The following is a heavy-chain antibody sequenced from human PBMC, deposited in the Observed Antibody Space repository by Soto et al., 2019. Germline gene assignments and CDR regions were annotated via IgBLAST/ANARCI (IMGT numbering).Heavy chain of an antibody. V-gene: IGHV3-21*01. CDR1: GFTFTANS. CDR3: ARSPPHGGTFTWDADY. CDR2: ISSSGSFM. D-gene: IGHD1-26*01. J-gene: IGHJ4*02. Sequence: EVHLVASGGGLVKPGGSLRLSCVASGFTFTANSMNWVRRAPGKGLEWVSSISSSGSFMDYADSVKGRFTVSRDNAKNSLYLQMNDLKVEDTALYYCARSPPHGGTFTWDADYWGQEVQVTVSS.